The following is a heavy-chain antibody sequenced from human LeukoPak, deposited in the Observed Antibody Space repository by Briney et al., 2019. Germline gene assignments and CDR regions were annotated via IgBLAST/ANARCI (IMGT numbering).Heavy chain of an antibody. CDR1: ELTLSNYA. V-gene: IGHV3-23*01. D-gene: IGHD1-1*01. J-gene: IGHJ2*01. CDR2: ITESGSVA. Sequence: PGGSLRLSCAASELTLSNYAVSWVRLPPAKGLQYVAGITESGSVAFYADSVKGHFTISRDNFRHMVYLQVDGLTVEDTAIYYCAIRTTSDWFFDLWGRGTLVTVSS. CDR3: AIRTTSDWFFDL.